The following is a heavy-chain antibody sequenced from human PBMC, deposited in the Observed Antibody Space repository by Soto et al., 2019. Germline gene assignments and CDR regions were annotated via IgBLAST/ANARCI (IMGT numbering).Heavy chain of an antibody. D-gene: IGHD1-26*01. V-gene: IGHV5-10-1*01. J-gene: IGHJ5*02. Sequence: GESLKISCKGSGYSFTSYWISWVRQMPGKGLEWMGRIDPSDSYTNYSPSFQGHVTISADKSISTAYLQWSSLKASDTAMYYCARGSSGSYGRANWFDPWGQGTLVTVS. CDR1: GYSFTSYW. CDR3: ARGSSGSYGRANWFDP. CDR2: IDPSDSYT.